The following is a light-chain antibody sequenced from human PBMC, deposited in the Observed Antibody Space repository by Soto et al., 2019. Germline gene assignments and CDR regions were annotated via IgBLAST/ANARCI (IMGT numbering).Light chain of an antibody. CDR3: AVWDDSLRGYV. Sequence: QSVLTQPPSASGTPGQTVTISCSGGNSNIGINAVTWYQQLPGSAPRILIHSDHQRPSGVPDRFSASKSATSASLAISGLQSEDEATYHCAVWDDSLRGYVFGTGTKLTVL. V-gene: IGLV1-44*01. CDR2: SDH. J-gene: IGLJ1*01. CDR1: NSNIGINA.